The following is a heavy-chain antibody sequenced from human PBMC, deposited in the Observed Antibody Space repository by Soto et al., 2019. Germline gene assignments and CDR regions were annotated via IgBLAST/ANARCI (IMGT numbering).Heavy chain of an antibody. CDR3: AKNPYSSSWYYFDY. V-gene: IGHV3-23*01. CDR2: ISISGGNT. CDR1: GFSFSSYA. D-gene: IGHD6-13*01. Sequence: GGSLRLSCAASGFSFSSYAMSWVRQAPGKGLEWVSAISISGGNTDYAASVKGRFTISRDNSKNTLYLQMNSLRAEDTAVYYCAKNPYSSSWYYFDYWGQGTLVTVSS. J-gene: IGHJ4*02.